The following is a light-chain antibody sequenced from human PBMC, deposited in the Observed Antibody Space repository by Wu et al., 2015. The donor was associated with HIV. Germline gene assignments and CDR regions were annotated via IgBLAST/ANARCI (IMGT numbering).Light chain of an antibody. J-gene: IGKJ5*01. CDR1: QSISNRY. Sequence: IVLTQSPGTLSLSPGERATLSCRASQSISNRYLAWYQQKPGQAPRLLIYGASSRATGIPDRFSGSGSGTDFTLTISRLEPEDFAVYYCQQYGSSPRITFGQGTRLEIK. V-gene: IGKV3-20*01. CDR2: GAS. CDR3: QQYGSSPRIT.